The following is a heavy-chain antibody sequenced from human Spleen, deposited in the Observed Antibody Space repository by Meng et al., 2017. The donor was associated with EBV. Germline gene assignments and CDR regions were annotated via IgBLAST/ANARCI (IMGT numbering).Heavy chain of an antibody. V-gene: IGHV4-39*07. D-gene: IGHD3-3*01. CDR2: IYYSGST. CDR1: GGSISSSSYY. CDR3: ARDGSRAVNPS. J-gene: IGHJ5*02. Sequence: QLQLQESGPGLVKPSETLSLTCTVSGGSISSSSYYWGWIRQPPGKGLEWIGSIYYSGSTYYNPSLKSRVTISVDTSKNQFSLKLSSVTAADTAVYYCARDGSRAVNPSWGQGTLVTVSS.